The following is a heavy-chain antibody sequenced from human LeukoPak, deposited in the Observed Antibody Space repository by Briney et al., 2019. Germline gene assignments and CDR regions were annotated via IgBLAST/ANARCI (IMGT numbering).Heavy chain of an antibody. V-gene: IGHV3-21*01. CDR2: ISSSSSYI. CDR1: GFTFSSYS. J-gene: IGHJ4*02. CDR3: ARDPYSGLFDY. D-gene: IGHD4-11*01. Sequence: GGSLRLSCAASGFTFSSYSMNWVRQAPGKGLEWVSSISSSSSYIYHADSVKGRFTISRDNAKNSLYLQMNSLRAEDTAVYYYARDPYSGLFDYWGQGTLVTVSS.